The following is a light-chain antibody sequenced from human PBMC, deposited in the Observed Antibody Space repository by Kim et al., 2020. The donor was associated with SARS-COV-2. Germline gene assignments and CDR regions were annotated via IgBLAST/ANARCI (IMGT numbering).Light chain of an antibody. J-gene: IGKJ1*01. CDR3: QQYNSYSGT. Sequence: SSVVDRFTITGQDSQSISSWMAWYQQNTGEAPMLLIYKASSLESGVPARFSCSVSGTEFTRTISSLQPDDFATYYCQQYNSYSGTFSQGTKVKVK. CDR2: KAS. V-gene: IGKV1-5*03. CDR1: QSISSW.